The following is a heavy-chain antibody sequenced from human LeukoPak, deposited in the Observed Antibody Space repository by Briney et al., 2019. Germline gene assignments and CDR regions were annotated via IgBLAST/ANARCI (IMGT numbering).Heavy chain of an antibody. CDR1: GGTFSSYA. CDR2: IIPIFGTP. V-gene: IGHV1-69*05. J-gene: IGHJ5*02. CDR3: ARIMVDDYGDNGLS. Sequence: ASVKVSCKASGGTFSSYAISWVRQAPGQGLEWMGGIIPIFGTPNYAQKFQGRVTITTDESTSTACMELSSLRSEDTAVYYCARIMVDDYGDNGLSWGQGTLVTVSS. D-gene: IGHD4-17*01.